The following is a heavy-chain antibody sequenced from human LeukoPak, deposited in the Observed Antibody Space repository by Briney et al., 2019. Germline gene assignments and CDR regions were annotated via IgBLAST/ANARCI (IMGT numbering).Heavy chain of an antibody. CDR3: AKQLGYCSDGSCYFPY. D-gene: IGHD2-15*01. Sequence: PGGSLRLSCAASGFTFRNYGMFWVRQAPGKGLEWVAIIWYDGSNKYYADSVQGRFTISRDNSKSTLCLQMNSLRAEDTAVYYCAKQLGYCSDGSCYFPYWGQGTLVTVSS. V-gene: IGHV3-33*06. CDR1: GFTFRNYG. J-gene: IGHJ4*02. CDR2: IWYDGSNK.